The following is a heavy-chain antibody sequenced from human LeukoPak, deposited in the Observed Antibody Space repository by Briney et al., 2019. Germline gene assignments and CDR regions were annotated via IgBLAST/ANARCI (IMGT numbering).Heavy chain of an antibody. J-gene: IGHJ5*02. Sequence: SETLSLTCAVYGGSFSGDYWSWIREPPGKGLERSGDINHSGSTNYNPSLKSRVTISVDTSKNQCSLKLSSVTAADTAVYYCARAPSRGYSFDPWGQGNLVTVSS. D-gene: IGHD3-22*01. CDR1: GGSFSGDY. CDR3: ARAPSRGYSFDP. V-gene: IGHV4-34*01. CDR2: INHSGST.